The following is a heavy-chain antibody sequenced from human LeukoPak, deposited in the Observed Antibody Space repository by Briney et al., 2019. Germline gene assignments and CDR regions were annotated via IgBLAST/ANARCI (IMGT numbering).Heavy chain of an antibody. V-gene: IGHV4-59*01. J-gene: IGHJ5*02. CDR1: ADSISSYY. CDR2: IYYTGST. Sequence: SETLSLTCTVSADSISSYYWSWIRQPPGKGLEWIGYIYYTGSTNYNPSLKSRVTISVDTSKNQFSLKLSSVTAADTAVYYCATLTGYSSESWFDPWGQGILVTVSS. D-gene: IGHD3-9*01. CDR3: ATLTGYSSESWFDP.